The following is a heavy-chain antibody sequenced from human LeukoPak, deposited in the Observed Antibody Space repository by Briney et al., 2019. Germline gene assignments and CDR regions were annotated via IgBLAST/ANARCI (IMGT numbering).Heavy chain of an antibody. J-gene: IGHJ4*02. CDR2: IIPIFGTA. D-gene: IGHD5-24*01. Sequence: SVKVSCKASGGTFGSCAISWVRQAPGHPIEWTGGIIPIFGTANYAQKFQGRVTITADESTSTAYMELSSLRSEDTAVYYCARTRWLQLQGYFDYWGQGTLVTVSS. CDR3: ARTRWLQLQGYFDY. CDR1: GGTFGSCA. V-gene: IGHV1-69*01.